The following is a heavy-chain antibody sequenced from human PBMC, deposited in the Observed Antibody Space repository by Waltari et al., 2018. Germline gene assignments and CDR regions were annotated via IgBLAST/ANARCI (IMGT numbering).Heavy chain of an antibody. D-gene: IGHD5-18*01. Sequence: QVQLQESGPGLVKPSQTLSLTCTVSGGSISSGSYYWSWIRQPAGKGMGWIGRIYNSGSTNYNPSLKSRVTISVDTSKNQFSLKLSSVTAADTAVYYCARAGYSYGGDYWGQGTLVTVSS. J-gene: IGHJ4*02. CDR3: ARAGYSYGGDY. CDR1: GGSISSGSYY. CDR2: IYNSGST. V-gene: IGHV4-61*02.